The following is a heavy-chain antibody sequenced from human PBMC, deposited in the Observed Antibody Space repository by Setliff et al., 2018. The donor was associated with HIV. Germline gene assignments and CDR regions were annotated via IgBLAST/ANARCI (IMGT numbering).Heavy chain of an antibody. J-gene: IGHJ4*02. D-gene: IGHD4-17*01. V-gene: IGHV4-34*01. Sequence: PSETLSLTCAFYGASFTDYYWNWIRQPPGKGLEWSGEIHHTGHINYNPSFKSRVTMSLDMSTNQFSLKMASMTAADSAVYYCARFDVTPMTTRDYWGQGTKVTVSS. CDR2: IHHTGHI. CDR3: ARFDVTPMTTRDY. CDR1: GASFTDYY.